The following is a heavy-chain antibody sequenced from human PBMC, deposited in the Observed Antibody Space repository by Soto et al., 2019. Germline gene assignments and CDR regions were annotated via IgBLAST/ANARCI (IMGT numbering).Heavy chain of an antibody. D-gene: IGHD6-13*01. CDR3: ARGSSTWPD. J-gene: IGHJ4*02. Sequence: EVQLLESGGGLVQPGGSLRLSCAASGFTFSSYAMSWVRQAPGKGLEWVSSISESGGTTYYADSVKGRFTISRDSSKNTLYLQMNSLRAEDTAIYYCARGSSTWPDWGQGTLATVSS. CDR1: GFTFSSYA. CDR2: ISESGGTT. V-gene: IGHV3-23*01.